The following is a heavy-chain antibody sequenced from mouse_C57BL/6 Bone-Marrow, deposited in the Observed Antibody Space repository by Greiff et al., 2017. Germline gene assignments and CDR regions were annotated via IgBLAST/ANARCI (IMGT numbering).Heavy chain of an antibody. CDR2: IHPNSGST. D-gene: IGHD2-4*01. CDR1: GYTFTSYW. J-gene: IGHJ2*01. CDR3: ARIYYDYALDY. V-gene: IGHV1-64*01. Sequence: QVQLQQPGAELVKPGDSVKLSCKASGYTFTSYWMHWVKQRPGQGLEWIGMIHPNSGSTNYNEKFKSKATLTVDKSSSTAYMQLSSLTSEDSAVYYCARIYYDYALDYWGQGTTLTVSS.